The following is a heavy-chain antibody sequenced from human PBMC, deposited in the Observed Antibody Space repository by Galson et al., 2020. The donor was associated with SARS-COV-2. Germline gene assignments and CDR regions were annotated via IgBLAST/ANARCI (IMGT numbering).Heavy chain of an antibody. J-gene: IGHJ4*01. D-gene: IGHD5-12*01. Sequence: ASVTVSCRASGYTFTSFYLYWLRQAPGQGLEWVGWIHPKNGDSKYAQKFQGRVTMTSDTSISTVNMELRSLRSDDTAMYYCARGYSDFSFFDYLGHGTLVPVSS. V-gene: IGHV1-2*02. CDR1: GYTFTSFY. CDR3: ARGYSDFSFFDY. CDR2: IHPKNGDS.